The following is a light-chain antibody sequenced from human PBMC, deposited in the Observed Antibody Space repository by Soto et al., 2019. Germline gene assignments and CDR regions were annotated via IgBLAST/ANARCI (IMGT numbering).Light chain of an antibody. V-gene: IGLV1-40*01. J-gene: IGLJ2*01. Sequence: QAVVTQPPSVSGAPGQRVTISCTGSSSNIGAGYDVHWYQQLPGTAPKLLIYGNSNRPSGVPDRFSGSKSGTSTSLATTGLQAGDEACYSCQPYTSGLSGVVLGGGPKVTVL. CDR1: SSNIGAGYD. CDR2: GNS. CDR3: QPYTSGLSGVV.